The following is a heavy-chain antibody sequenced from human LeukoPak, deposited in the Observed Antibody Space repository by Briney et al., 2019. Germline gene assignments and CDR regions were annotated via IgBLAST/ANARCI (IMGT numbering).Heavy chain of an antibody. CDR2: ILYDGSNK. V-gene: IGHV3-30*03. CDR1: GFTFSNYL. J-gene: IGHJ4*02. D-gene: IGHD3-22*01. CDR3: ARDHRRYYYDSTGYYFDY. Sequence: GGSLRLPCVASGFTFSNYLMHWVRQTPGKGLEWVAIILYDGSNKYYADSVKGRFTISRDNSKNTLYMQMNSLGAEDTAVYYCARDHRRYYYDSTGYYFDYWGQGTLVTVSS.